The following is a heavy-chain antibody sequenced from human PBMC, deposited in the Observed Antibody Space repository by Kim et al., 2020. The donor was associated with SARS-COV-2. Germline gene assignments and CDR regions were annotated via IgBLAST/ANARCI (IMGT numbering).Heavy chain of an antibody. CDR2: ISSSSSYI. D-gene: IGHD6-19*01. CDR1: GFTFSSYS. CDR3: ARDLIAVAGGY. V-gene: IGHV3-21*01. Sequence: GGSLRLSCAASGFTFSSYSMNWVRQAPGKGLEWVSSISSSSSYIYYADSVKGRFTISRDNAKNSLYLQMNSLRAEDTAVYYCARDLIAVAGGYWGQGTLVTVSS. J-gene: IGHJ4*02.